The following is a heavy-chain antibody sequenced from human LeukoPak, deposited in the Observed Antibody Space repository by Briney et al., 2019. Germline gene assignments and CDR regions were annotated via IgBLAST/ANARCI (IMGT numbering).Heavy chain of an antibody. V-gene: IGHV4-59*01. CDR2: IYYSGST. J-gene: IGHJ4*02. Sequence: SETLSLTCTVSGGSISSYYWSWIRQPPGKGLEWIGYIYYSGSTNYNPSLKSRVTISVDTSKNQFSLKLSSVTAAVTAVYYCARDWAVAGPLDYWGQGTLVTVSS. CDR3: ARDWAVAGPLDY. CDR1: GGSISSYY. D-gene: IGHD6-19*01.